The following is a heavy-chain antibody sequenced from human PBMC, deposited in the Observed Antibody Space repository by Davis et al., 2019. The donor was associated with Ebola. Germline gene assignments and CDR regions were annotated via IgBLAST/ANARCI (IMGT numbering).Heavy chain of an antibody. CDR2: IWYDGSNK. Sequence: GGSLRLSCAASGFTFSSYGMHWVRQAPGKGLEWVAVIWYDGSNKYYADSVKGRFTISRDNSKNTLYLQMNSLRAEDTAVYYCAKDNSGSYFKYFDYWGQGTLVTVSS. CDR3: AKDNSGSYFKYFDY. J-gene: IGHJ4*02. D-gene: IGHD1-26*01. V-gene: IGHV3-33*06. CDR1: GFTFSSYG.